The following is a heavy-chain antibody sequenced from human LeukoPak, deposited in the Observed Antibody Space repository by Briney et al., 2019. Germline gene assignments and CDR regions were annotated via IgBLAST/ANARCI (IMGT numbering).Heavy chain of an antibody. D-gene: IGHD3-10*01. V-gene: IGHV3-21*01. CDR1: GFTFSSYS. CDR3: ARDRGKRFDY. Sequence: GGSPRLSCAASGFTFSSYSMTWVRQAPGKGLEWVSSISSSSSYIYYADSVKGRFTISRDNAKNSLYLQMNSLRAEDTAVYYCARDRGKRFDYWGQGTLVTVSS. CDR2: ISSSSSYI. J-gene: IGHJ4*02.